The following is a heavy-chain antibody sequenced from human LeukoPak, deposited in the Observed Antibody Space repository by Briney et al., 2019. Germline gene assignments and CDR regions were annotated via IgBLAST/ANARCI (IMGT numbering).Heavy chain of an antibody. Sequence: GGALRLSCAASGFTFNSYAMSWVRQAPGRGLEWVSAISGSGSSTYYADSVKGRFTISRDNSKKTLHLQMNSLTAEDTAVYYCAKVRDYDILTGYFPYYFDYWGQGTLVTVSS. CDR2: ISGSGSST. D-gene: IGHD3-9*01. CDR1: GFTFNSYA. CDR3: AKVRDYDILTGYFPYYFDY. V-gene: IGHV3-23*01. J-gene: IGHJ4*02.